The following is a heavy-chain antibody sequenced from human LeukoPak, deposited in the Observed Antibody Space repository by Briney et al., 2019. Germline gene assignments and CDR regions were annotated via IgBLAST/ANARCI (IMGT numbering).Heavy chain of an antibody. CDR2: TYYRSKWSN. J-gene: IGHJ6*01. V-gene: IGHV6-1*01. CDR1: GDSVSTNSAA. Sequence: SQTLSLTCAISGDSVSTNSAAWNWIRQSPSRGLEWLGRTYYRSKWSNDYAVSVKSRITLNPDTSKNQFSLPLNSVTPEDTAVYYCARELVVVTTLGVHYYGMDVWGQGTTVIVSP. CDR3: ARELVVVTTLGVHYYGMDV. D-gene: IGHD3-22*01.